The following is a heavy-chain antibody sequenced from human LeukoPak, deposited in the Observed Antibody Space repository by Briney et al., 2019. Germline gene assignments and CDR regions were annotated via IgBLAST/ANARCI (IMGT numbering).Heavy chain of an antibody. V-gene: IGHV4-59*08. CDR1: GGSISSYY. Sequence: SETLSLTCTVSGGSISSYYWSWIRQPPGKGLEWIGYIYYSGSTNYNPSLKSRVTISVDTSKNQFSLKLSSVTAADTAVYYCARRYCSGGSCYSGGNWFDPWGQGTPVTVSS. CDR3: ARRYCSGGSCYSGGNWFDP. D-gene: IGHD2-15*01. CDR2: IYYSGST. J-gene: IGHJ5*02.